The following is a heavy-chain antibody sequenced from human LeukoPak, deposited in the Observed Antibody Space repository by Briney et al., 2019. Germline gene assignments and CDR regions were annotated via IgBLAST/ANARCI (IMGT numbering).Heavy chain of an antibody. CDR3: ARHWAYCSGGTCYAFDD. Sequence: SETLSLTCIVSGGSISSSSHYWGGIRQPPGKGLECIGSIYYSGSTYYSPSLKSRVTISVDTSKNQFSLKLRSVTAADTAVYHCARHWAYCSGGTCYAFDDWGQGTLVTVSS. J-gene: IGHJ4*02. D-gene: IGHD2-15*01. V-gene: IGHV4-39*01. CDR2: IYYSGST. CDR1: GGSISSSSHY.